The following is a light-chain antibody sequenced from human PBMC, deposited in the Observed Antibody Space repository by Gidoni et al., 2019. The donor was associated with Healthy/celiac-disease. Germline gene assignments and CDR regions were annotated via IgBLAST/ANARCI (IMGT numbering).Light chain of an antibody. CDR3: QQRSNWPLT. J-gene: IGKJ4*01. CDR1: QSVSSY. Sequence: EIVLTQSPATLSLSPGERATLSCTASQSVSSYLAWYQQKPGQAPRLLIYDASNRATGIPARFSGSLTGTDFTLTISSLEPEDFAVYDCQQRSNWPLTFGGGTKVEIK. CDR2: DAS. V-gene: IGKV3-11*01.